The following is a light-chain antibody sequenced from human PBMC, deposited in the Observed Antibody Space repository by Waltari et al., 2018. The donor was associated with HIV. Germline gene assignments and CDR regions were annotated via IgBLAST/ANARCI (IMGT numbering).Light chain of an antibody. Sequence: QSALTQPASVSGSPGQSITISCTGTSSDVGGYNYVSWYQHHPGQAPQLMISEVSNRPSGVSNRFSGSKSGNTASLTISGLQAEDEADYYCSSYSSSITLYVVFGGGTKLTVL. CDR2: EVS. V-gene: IGLV2-14*01. CDR3: SSYSSSITLYVV. J-gene: IGLJ2*01. CDR1: SSDVGGYNY.